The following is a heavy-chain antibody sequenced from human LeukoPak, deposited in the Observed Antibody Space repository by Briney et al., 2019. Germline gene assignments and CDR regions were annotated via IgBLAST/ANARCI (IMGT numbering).Heavy chain of an antibody. D-gene: IGHD6-13*01. V-gene: IGHV4-39*07. Sequence: SETLSLTCTVSGVSISSITYCWGWIRQPPGKGREWIGSIYYSGSTYYNPSLKSRVTISVDTYKNQFSLKLSSVTAADTAVYYCARGSLAAGTVGMVGWGQGTLVTVSS. CDR1: GVSISSITYC. CDR3: ARGSLAAGTVGMVG. J-gene: IGHJ4*02. CDR2: IYYSGST.